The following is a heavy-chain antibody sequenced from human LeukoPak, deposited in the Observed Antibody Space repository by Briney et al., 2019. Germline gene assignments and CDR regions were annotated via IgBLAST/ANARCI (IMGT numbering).Heavy chain of an antibody. CDR2: INHSGST. J-gene: IGHJ4*02. V-gene: IGHV4-34*01. CDR1: GGSFSGYY. CDR3: ARAWLGYCSSTSCYAAPRKYYFDY. D-gene: IGHD2-2*01. Sequence: PSETLSLTCAVYGGSFSGYYWSWIRQPPGKGLEWIGEINHSGSTNYNPSLKSRVTISVDTSRNQFSLKLSSVTAADTAVYYCARAWLGYCSSTSCYAAPRKYYFDYWGQGTLVTVSS.